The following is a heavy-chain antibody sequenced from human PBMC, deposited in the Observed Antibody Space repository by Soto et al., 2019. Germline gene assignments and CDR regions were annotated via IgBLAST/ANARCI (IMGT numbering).Heavy chain of an antibody. CDR2: IYTSGST. D-gene: IGHD6-6*01. Sequence: SETLSLTCTVSGGSISSYYWSWIRQPAGKGLEWIGRIYTSGSTNYNPSLKSRVTMSVDTSKNQFSLKLSSVTAADTAVYYCARDSDGLAARHPYYYYYGMDVWGQGTTVTVSS. V-gene: IGHV4-4*07. CDR1: GGSISSYY. CDR3: ARDSDGLAARHPYYYYYGMDV. J-gene: IGHJ6*02.